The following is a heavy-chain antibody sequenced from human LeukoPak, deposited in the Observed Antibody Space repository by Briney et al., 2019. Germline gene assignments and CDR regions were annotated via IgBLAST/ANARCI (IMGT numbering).Heavy chain of an antibody. CDR1: GYTFTNYY. CDR3: ARDNSVGDNAWWFDP. Sequence: GASVKVSCKASGYTFTNYYIHWVRQAPGQGLEWMGLINPTGGSTGYAQKSQGRVTMTRDMSTSTDYMELSSLRSEDTAIYYCARDNSVGDNAWWFDPWGQGTLVTVSS. V-gene: IGHV1-46*01. D-gene: IGHD1-26*01. J-gene: IGHJ5*02. CDR2: INPTGGST.